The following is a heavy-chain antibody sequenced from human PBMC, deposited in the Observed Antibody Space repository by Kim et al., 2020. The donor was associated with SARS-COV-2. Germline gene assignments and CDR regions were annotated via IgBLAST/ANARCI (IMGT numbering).Heavy chain of an antibody. D-gene: IGHD3-10*01. J-gene: IGHJ4*02. CDR2: ISYDGSNK. V-gene: IGHV3-33*05. CDR1: GFTFSSYG. CDR3: ASGLLYGYYFDY. Sequence: GGSLRLSCAASGFTFSSYGMHWVRQAPGKGLEWVAVISYDGSNKYYADSVKGRFTISRDNSKNTLYLQMNSLRAEDTAVYYCASGLLYGYYFDYWGQGTLVTVSS.